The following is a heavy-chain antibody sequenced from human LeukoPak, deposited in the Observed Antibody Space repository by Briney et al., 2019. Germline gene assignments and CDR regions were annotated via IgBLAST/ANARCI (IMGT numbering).Heavy chain of an antibody. D-gene: IGHD3-22*01. CDR3: ARDPDYYDSSGYYFQGDY. J-gene: IGHJ4*02. CDR1: GFTFSSYA. CDR2: ISYDGSNK. V-gene: IGHV3-30*04. Sequence: GGSLRLSCAASGFTFSSYAMHWVRQAPGKGLEWVAVISYDGSNKYYADSVKGRFTISRDNSKNTLYLQMNSLRAEDTAVYYCARDPDYYDSSGYYFQGDYWGQGTLVTVSS.